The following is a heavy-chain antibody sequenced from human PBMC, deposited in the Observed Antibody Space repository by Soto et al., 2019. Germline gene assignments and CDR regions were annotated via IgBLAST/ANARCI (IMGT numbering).Heavy chain of an antibody. J-gene: IGHJ4*02. CDR1: GGSISSYY. CDR3: ARVSAYCGGDCYSDF. V-gene: IGHV4-59*12. D-gene: IGHD2-21*02. Sequence: SETLSLTCTVSGGSISSYYWSWIRQPPGKGLEWIAYIYYTGSTNYNPSLKSRVTLSADTSKNSLYLQLNSLRAEDTAVYYCARVSAYCGGDCYSDFWGQGSLVTVSS. CDR2: IYYTGST.